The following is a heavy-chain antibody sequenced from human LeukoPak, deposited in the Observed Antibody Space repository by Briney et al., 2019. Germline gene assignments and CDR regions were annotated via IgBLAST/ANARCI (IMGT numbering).Heavy chain of an antibody. CDR2: IYTSGST. CDR3: AREWSGYYYFDY. J-gene: IGHJ4*02. Sequence: SETLSLTCTVSGGSMGNYYWNWIRQAAGKGLEWIGSIYTSGSTNYNPSLKSRVSMSVDTSRNQSSLTLSSVTAADTAVYYCAREWSGYYYFDYWGQGAPVTVSS. CDR1: GGSMGNYY. V-gene: IGHV4-4*07. D-gene: IGHD3-3*01.